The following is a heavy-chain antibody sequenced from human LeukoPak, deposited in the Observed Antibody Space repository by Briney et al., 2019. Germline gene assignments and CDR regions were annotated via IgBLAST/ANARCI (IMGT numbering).Heavy chain of an antibody. D-gene: IGHD3-10*01. J-gene: IGHJ4*02. V-gene: IGHV3-21*01. CDR3: ARDKVRGAKPPFDY. CDR2: ISSSSSYI. Sequence: PGGSLRLACAASGFTFSSYSMNWVRQAPGKGLEWVSSISSSSSYIYYADSVKGRFTISRDNAKNSLYLQMNSLRAEDTAVYYCARDKVRGAKPPFDYWGQGTLVTVSS. CDR1: GFTFSSYS.